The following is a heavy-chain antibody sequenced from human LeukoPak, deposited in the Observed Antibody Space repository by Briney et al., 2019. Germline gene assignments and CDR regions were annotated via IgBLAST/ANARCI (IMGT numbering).Heavy chain of an antibody. J-gene: IGHJ4*02. Sequence: GVSLGLSCAASGFTFSSHAMTWVRQAPGKRLEWVSAISGSGDNTYYADYVKGRLPIPRDNPKNTVHLKMNSLRAEDTAVYYCARDRTICVYWGQGTLVTVS. CDR3: ARDRTICVY. D-gene: IGHD3-3*01. V-gene: IGHV3-23*01. CDR2: ISGSGDNT. CDR1: GFTFSSHA.